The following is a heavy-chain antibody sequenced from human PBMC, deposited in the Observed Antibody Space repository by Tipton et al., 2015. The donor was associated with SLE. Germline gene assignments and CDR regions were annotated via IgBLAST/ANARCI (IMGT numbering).Heavy chain of an antibody. J-gene: IGHJ6*04. CDR1: GGSISSSSYY. V-gene: IGHV4-39*07. CDR3: ASVLGDV. CDR2: INYSGST. Sequence: TLSLTCTVSGGSISSSSYYWGWIRQPPGKGLEWIGIINYSGSTYYNPSLKSRVTISVDTSKNQFSLKLSSVTAADTAVYYCASVLGDVWGKGTTVTVSS.